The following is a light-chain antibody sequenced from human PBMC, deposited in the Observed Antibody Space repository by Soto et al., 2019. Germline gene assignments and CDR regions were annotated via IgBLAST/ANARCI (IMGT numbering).Light chain of an antibody. CDR2: SNN. J-gene: IGLJ1*01. CDR3: SSYTNINTRACV. V-gene: IGLV1-44*01. Sequence: SVLTQPPSASGTPGQRVTISCSGSSSNIGSNTVNWYQQLPGTAPKLLIYSNNQRPSGVPDRFSGSKSGTSASLAISGLQSEDEAEYYCSSYTNINTRACVFGTGTKVTVL. CDR1: SSNIGSNT.